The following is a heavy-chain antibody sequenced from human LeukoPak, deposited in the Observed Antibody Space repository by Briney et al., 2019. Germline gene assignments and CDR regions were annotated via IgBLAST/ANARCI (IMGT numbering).Heavy chain of an antibody. V-gene: IGHV3-53*05. D-gene: IGHD3-10*01. CDR3: AKGWFGEYYFDY. CDR2: IYSGGST. Sequence: GGSLRLSCAASGFTVSSNYMSWVRQAPGKGLEWVSVIYSGGSTYYADSVKGRFTISRDNSKNTLYLQMNSLRAEDTAVYYCAKGWFGEYYFDYWGQGTLVTVSS. CDR1: GFTVSSNY. J-gene: IGHJ4*02.